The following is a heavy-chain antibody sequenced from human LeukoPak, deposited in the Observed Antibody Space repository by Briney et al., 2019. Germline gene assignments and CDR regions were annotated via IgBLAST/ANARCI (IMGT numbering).Heavy chain of an antibody. CDR2: INPNSGGT. Sequence: VASVKVSCKASVYTYTRYYMHWVRQAPGQGLEWMGWINPNSGGTNYAQKFQGRVTMTRDTSISTAYMELSRLRPDDSAIYYYAREPITGTTYFDYWGQGTLVTVSS. J-gene: IGHJ4*02. CDR1: VYTYTRYY. V-gene: IGHV1-2*02. D-gene: IGHD1-20*01. CDR3: AREPITGTTYFDY.